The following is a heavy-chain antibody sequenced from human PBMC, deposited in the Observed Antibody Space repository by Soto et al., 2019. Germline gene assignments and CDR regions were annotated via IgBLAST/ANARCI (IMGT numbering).Heavy chain of an antibody. D-gene: IGHD2-2*01. Sequence: QVQLVESGGGVVQPGRSLRLSCAASGFTFSSYGMHWVRQAPGKGLEWVAVISYDGSNKYYADSVKGRFTISRDNPKNTLYLQMNSLRAEDTAVYYCAKDGYQLLTYLDYWGQGTLVTVSS. CDR1: GFTFSSYG. CDR3: AKDGYQLLTYLDY. CDR2: ISYDGSNK. J-gene: IGHJ4*02. V-gene: IGHV3-30*18.